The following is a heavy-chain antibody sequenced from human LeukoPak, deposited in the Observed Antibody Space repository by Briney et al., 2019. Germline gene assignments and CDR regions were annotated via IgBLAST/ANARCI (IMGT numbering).Heavy chain of an antibody. CDR2: INHSGST. Sequence: KPSETLSLTCAVYGWSFSGYYWSWIRQPPGKGLEWIGEINHSGSTNYNPSLKSRVTISVDTSKNQFSLKLSSVTAADAAVYYCARTTYYYDSSGYQSRGLTTGLHDYWGQGTLVTVSS. J-gene: IGHJ4*02. CDR1: GWSFSGYY. V-gene: IGHV4-34*01. CDR3: ARTTYYYDSSGYQSRGLTTGLHDY. D-gene: IGHD3-22*01.